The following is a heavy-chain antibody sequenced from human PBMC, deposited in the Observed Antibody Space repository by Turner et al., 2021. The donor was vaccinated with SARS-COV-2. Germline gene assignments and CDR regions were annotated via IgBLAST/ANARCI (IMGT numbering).Heavy chain of an antibody. CDR3: ARDPDYSTTTTP. V-gene: IGHV3-7*03. J-gene: IGHJ1*01. CDR2: IKGDGSVK. D-gene: IGHD4-17*01. Sequence: EVQLVESGGDLVQPGGSLRLSCIASGFTFSNYWMRWVRQAPGKGLEWVANIKGDGSVKYYVDSVEGRFTISRDNANNSLFLQMNGLRAEDTAVYYCARDPDYSTTTTPWGQGTLVTVSS. CDR1: GFTFSNYW.